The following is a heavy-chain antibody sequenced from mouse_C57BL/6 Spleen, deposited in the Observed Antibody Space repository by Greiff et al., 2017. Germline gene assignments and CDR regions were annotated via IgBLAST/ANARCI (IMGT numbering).Heavy chain of an antibody. D-gene: IGHD2-4*01. V-gene: IGHV1-63*01. Sequence: VKLQQSGAELVRPGTSVKMSCKASGYTFTNYWIGWAKQRPGHGLEWIGDIYPGGGYTNYNEKFKGKATLTADKSSSTAYMQFSSLTSEDSAIYYCAREDYERYFDYWGQGTTLTVSS. J-gene: IGHJ2*01. CDR1: GYTFTNYW. CDR3: AREDYERYFDY. CDR2: IYPGGGYT.